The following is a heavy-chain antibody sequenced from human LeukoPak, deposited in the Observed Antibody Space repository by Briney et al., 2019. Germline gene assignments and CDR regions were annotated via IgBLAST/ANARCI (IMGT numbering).Heavy chain of an antibody. V-gene: IGHV1-2*02. D-gene: IGHD2-2*03. J-gene: IGHJ4*02. Sequence: GASAKVSCKASGYIFTGYYMHWVRQAPGQGLEWMGWINPNSGDTDYAQKFQGRVTMTRDTSIRTVYMELSSLKSGDTAVYYCTRGRRLDNAPTAPCEYWGQGTLVTVSS. CDR1: GYIFTGYY. CDR3: TRGRRLDNAPTAPCEY. CDR2: INPNSGDT.